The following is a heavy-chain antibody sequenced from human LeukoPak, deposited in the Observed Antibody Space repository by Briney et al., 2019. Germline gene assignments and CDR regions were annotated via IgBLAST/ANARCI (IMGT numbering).Heavy chain of an antibody. CDR2: INHSGST. CDR3: ARRPYYYDSSGNDY. CDR1: GGSFSGYY. V-gene: IGHV4-34*01. Sequence: SETLSLTCAVYGGSFSGYYWSWIRQPPGKGLEWIGEINHSGSTNYNPSLKSRVTISVDTSKNQFSLKLSSVTAADTAVYYCARRPYYYDSSGNDYWGQGTLVTVSS. D-gene: IGHD3-22*01. J-gene: IGHJ4*02.